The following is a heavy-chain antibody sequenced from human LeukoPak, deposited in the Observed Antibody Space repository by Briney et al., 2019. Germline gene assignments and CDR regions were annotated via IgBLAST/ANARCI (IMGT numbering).Heavy chain of an antibody. V-gene: IGHV4-4*07. Sequence: SETLSLTCTVSGDSISGYYWSWVRQPAGKGLEWIGRIYASGSGSTIYNPSLKSRVTMSVDTSKNQFSLKLNSVTAAHTAVYYCARGPGGNTFESIDYWAQGTLVTVSS. D-gene: IGHD2/OR15-2a*01. CDR2: IYASGSGST. J-gene: IGHJ4*02. CDR1: GDSISGYY. CDR3: ARGPGGNTFESIDY.